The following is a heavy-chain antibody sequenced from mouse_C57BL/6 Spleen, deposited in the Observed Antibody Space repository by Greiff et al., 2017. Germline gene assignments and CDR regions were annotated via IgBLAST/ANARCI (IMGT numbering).Heavy chain of an antibody. Sequence: EVQGVESGEGLVKPGGSLKLSCAASGFTFSSYAMSWVRQTPEKRLEWVAYISSGGDYIYYADTVKGRFTISRDNARNTLYLQMSSLKSEDTAMYYCTRDGRGGAMDYWGQGTSVTVSS. D-gene: IGHD1-1*02. V-gene: IGHV5-9-1*02. J-gene: IGHJ4*01. CDR2: ISSGGDYI. CDR3: TRDGRGGAMDY. CDR1: GFTFSSYA.